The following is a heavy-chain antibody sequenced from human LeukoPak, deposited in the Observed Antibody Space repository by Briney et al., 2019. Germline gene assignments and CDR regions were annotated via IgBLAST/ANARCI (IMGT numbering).Heavy chain of an antibody. Sequence: GGSLRLSCTASGFTFSSYGMHWVRQAPGKGLEWVAVIWYDGSNKYYADSVKGRFTISRDNSKNTLYLQMNSLRAEDTAVYYCARDGDGGYRLDYWGQGTLVIVSS. CDR1: GFTFSSYG. D-gene: IGHD5-12*01. J-gene: IGHJ4*02. CDR2: IWYDGSNK. V-gene: IGHV3-33*01. CDR3: ARDGDGGYRLDY.